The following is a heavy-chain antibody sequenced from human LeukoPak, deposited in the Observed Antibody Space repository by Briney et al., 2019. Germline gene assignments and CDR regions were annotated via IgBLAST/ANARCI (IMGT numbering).Heavy chain of an antibody. CDR1: GFTFSDYY. CDR2: ISSSCSTI. Sequence: PGGSLRLSCAASGFTFSDYYMSWIRPAPGKGLEWVSYISSSCSTIYYADSVKGRFTISRDNAKNSLYLQMNSLRAEDTAVYYCARSSNVWGSYRASFDYWGQGTLVTVSS. J-gene: IGHJ4*02. D-gene: IGHD3-16*02. V-gene: IGHV3-11*01. CDR3: ARSSNVWGSYRASFDY.